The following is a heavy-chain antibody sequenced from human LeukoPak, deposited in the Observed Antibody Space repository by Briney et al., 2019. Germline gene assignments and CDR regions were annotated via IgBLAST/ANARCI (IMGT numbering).Heavy chain of an antibody. D-gene: IGHD3-22*01. CDR1: GYTFTSYG. J-gene: IGHJ4*02. CDR3: ARGYYYDSSGYYPDDY. CDR2: ISAYSGNT. Sequence: ASVKVSCKASGYTFTSYGISWVRQAPGQGLEWMGWISAYSGNTKYAQNLQGRATMTTDTSTSTAYMELRSLRSDDTAVYYCARGYYYDSSGYYPDDYWGQGTLVTASS. V-gene: IGHV1-18*01.